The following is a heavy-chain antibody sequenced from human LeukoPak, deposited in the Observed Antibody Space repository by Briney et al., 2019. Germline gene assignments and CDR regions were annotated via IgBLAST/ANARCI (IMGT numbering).Heavy chain of an antibody. CDR1: GFTFSSSA. J-gene: IGHJ4*02. CDR3: TKGGSYAPLDY. CDR2: INSGGDDT. Sequence: PGGSLRLSCAASGFTFSSSAMTWVRQAPGKGLEWVSAINSGGDDTVHADSVEGRLTISRDNSKNTLYLQMNSLRAEDTAKYYCTKGGSYAPLDYWGQGTLVTASS. D-gene: IGHD1-26*01. V-gene: IGHV3-23*01.